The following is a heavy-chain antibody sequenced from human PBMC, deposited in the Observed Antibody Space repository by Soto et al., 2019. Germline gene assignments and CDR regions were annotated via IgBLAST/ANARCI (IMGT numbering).Heavy chain of an antibody. CDR1: GFTFSTFA. Sequence: GGSLRLSCAGSGFTFSTFAMSWVRQAPGKGLEWVSGIGGAGVSTFYADSVKGRFTISGDNSKNTLYLQMNSLGADDTAVYYCAKSYGGNARFDYWGQGTLVTVSS. CDR2: IGGAGVST. J-gene: IGHJ4*02. V-gene: IGHV3-23*01. D-gene: IGHD4-17*01. CDR3: AKSYGGNARFDY.